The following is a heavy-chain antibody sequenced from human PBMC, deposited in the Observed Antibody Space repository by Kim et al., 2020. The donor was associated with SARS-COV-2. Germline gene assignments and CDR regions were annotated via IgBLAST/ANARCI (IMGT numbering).Heavy chain of an antibody. CDR3: ARRGYCSSTSCYRSAFDI. D-gene: IGHD2-2*02. CDR2: INHSGST. J-gene: IGHJ3*02. CDR1: GGSFSGYY. V-gene: IGHV4-34*01. Sequence: SETLSLTCAVYGGSFSGYYWSWIRQPPGKGLEWIGEINHSGSTNYNPSLKSRVTISVDTSKNQFSLKLSSVTAADTAVYYCARRGYCSSTSCYRSAFDIWGQGTMVTVSS.